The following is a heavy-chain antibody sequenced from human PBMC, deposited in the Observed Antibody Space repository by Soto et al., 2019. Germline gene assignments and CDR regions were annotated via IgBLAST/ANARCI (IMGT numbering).Heavy chain of an antibody. Sequence: SETLSLTCTVSGGSISSSSYYWGWIRQPPGKGLEWIGSIYYSGSTYYNPSLKSRVTISVDTSKNQFSLKLSSVTAEDTAVYYCARHYYDSSGYLYWGKGTLVTVSS. CDR3: ARHYYDSSGYLY. V-gene: IGHV4-39*01. CDR2: IYYSGST. D-gene: IGHD3-22*01. CDR1: GGSISSSSYY. J-gene: IGHJ4*02.